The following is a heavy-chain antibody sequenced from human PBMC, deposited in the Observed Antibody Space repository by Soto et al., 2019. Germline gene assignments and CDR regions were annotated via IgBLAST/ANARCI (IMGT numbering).Heavy chain of an antibody. CDR3: ARDPIFYYASSGYGGSYFDY. CDR2: IYHSGST. Sequence: SETLSLTCSVSGASVTSDDYYWSWIRQPPGKGLEWIGYIYHSGSTYYNPSLKSRVSISIDTSQNQFSLKLTSLTAADTAVYYCARDPIFYYASSGYGGSYFDYWGQGSRVTVSS. CDR1: GASVTSDDYY. D-gene: IGHD3-22*01. J-gene: IGHJ4*02. V-gene: IGHV4-30-4*01.